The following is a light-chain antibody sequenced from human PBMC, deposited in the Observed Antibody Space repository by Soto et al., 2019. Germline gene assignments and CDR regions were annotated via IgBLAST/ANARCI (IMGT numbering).Light chain of an antibody. J-gene: IGKJ3*01. Sequence: DIQMTQSPSSLSASVGDTFTITCRASQGISNSLNWYQLKPGEAPKLLIYDASNLATGVPSRFSGSGSGTHFTFTVSSLQTEDIATYYCHQYNNDPFTFGPGTKVDLK. CDR2: DAS. CDR1: QGISNS. CDR3: HQYNNDPFT. V-gene: IGKV1-33*01.